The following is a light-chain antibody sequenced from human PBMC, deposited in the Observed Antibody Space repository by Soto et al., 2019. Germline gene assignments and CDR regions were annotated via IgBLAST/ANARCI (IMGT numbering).Light chain of an antibody. CDR2: GAS. CDR1: QSVNRTY. V-gene: IGKV3-20*01. J-gene: IGKJ5*01. CDR3: QHYVSPPMT. Sequence: EIVLPHSPGTLSLSPGERATLSCRASQSVNRTYLAWYQQKTGQAPRLLVYGASSRATGISDRFSGSGSGTDFTLTISRLEPEDFAVYYCQHYVSPPMTFGQGTRLEI.